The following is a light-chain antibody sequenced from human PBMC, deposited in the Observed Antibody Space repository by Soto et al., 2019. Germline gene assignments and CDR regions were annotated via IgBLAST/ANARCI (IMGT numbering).Light chain of an antibody. CDR3: QQYNNWPRT. Sequence: MAMTQSLGTLSLCSEERAPLSCIASQGIKDYVAWFQQKPGQAPRLLIYGASSRATGIPDRFSGSGSGTEFTLTISSLQSEDFAVYYCQQYNNWPRTFGQGTKV. CDR2: GAS. V-gene: IGKV3D-15*01. J-gene: IGKJ1*01. CDR1: QGIKDY.